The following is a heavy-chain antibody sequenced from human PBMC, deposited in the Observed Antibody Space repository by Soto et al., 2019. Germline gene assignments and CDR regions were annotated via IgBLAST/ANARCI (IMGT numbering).Heavy chain of an antibody. CDR2: ISYDGSNE. Sequence: GGSLRLSCAASGLTFSNYGMHWVRQAPGKGLEWVAHISYDGSNEHYVDSVKGRFTISRDNSKNTLYLQMSSLRAEDTAVYYCAKDRSPFCSTASCYDASPSWGQGTLVTVSS. D-gene: IGHD2-2*01. J-gene: IGHJ5*02. CDR1: GLTFSNYG. V-gene: IGHV3-30*18. CDR3: AKDRSPFCSTASCYDASPS.